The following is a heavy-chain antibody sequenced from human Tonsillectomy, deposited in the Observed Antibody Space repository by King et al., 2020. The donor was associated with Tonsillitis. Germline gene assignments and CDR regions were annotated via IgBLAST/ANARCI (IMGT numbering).Heavy chain of an antibody. CDR2: IAHDGNSK. CDR3: AREAYSSGRCGIFDI. Sequence: VQLVESGGGVVQPGGSLRLSCAASGLTVSASIIHLVRQAPGKGLEWVALIAHDGNSKNYAGTRKGRFTIAGVNSQNTVYLQVNSLRAEDTAVYYCAREAYSSGRCGIFDIWGQGTKVTVSS. J-gene: IGHJ3*02. V-gene: IGHV3-30*01. D-gene: IGHD6-19*01. CDR1: GLTVSASI.